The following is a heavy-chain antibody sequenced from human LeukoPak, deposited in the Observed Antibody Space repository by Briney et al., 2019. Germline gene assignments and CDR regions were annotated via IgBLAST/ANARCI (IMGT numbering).Heavy chain of an antibody. CDR3: AKDTSVGYDFWSGYFAY. D-gene: IGHD3-3*01. CDR2: ISGDGGST. Sequence: GGSLRLSCAASGFTFDDYAMHWVRQAPGKGLEWVSLISGDGGSTYYADSVKGRFTISRDNSKNSLYLEMNSLRTEETGLYYCAKDTSVGYDFWSGYFAYWGQGTLVSVSS. J-gene: IGHJ4*02. CDR1: GFTFDDYA. V-gene: IGHV3-43*02.